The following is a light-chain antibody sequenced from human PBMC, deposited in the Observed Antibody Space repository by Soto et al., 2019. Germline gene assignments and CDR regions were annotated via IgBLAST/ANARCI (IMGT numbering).Light chain of an antibody. CDR2: GAS. CDR1: QSVSSN. V-gene: IGKV3-15*01. CDR3: QQYGSLGT. J-gene: IGKJ1*01. Sequence: EILLTQSPATLSASPGERATLSCRASQSVSSNLAWYQQKPGQAPRLLIYGASTRATGIPARLSGSGSGTDFTLTISRLEPEDFAVYYCQQYGSLGTFGQGTKVDIK.